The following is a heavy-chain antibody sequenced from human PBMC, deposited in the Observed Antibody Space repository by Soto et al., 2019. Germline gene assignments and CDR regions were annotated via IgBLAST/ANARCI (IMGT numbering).Heavy chain of an antibody. CDR3: ANSYPIAAADYFAY. CDR1: GFTFRTYA. CDR2: ISGSGDST. J-gene: IGHJ4*02. Sequence: EVQLLESGGGLVQPGGSLRLSCAASGFTFRTYAMSWVRQAPGQGLEWVSTISGSGDSTYYADSVKGRFTISRDNSKNTLYLQMNSLRAEDTAVYYCANSYPIAAADYFAYWGQGALVTVSS. V-gene: IGHV3-23*01. D-gene: IGHD6-13*01.